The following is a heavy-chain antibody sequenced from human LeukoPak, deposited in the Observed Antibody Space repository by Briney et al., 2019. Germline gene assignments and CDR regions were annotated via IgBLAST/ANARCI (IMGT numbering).Heavy chain of an antibody. CDR2: IYSGGST. D-gene: IGHD2-2*01. CDR3: ARESTSWYFDL. Sequence: GGSLRLSCAASGFTFSYYSMNWVRQAPGKGLEWVSVIYSGGSTYYADSVKGRFTISRDNSKNTLYLQMNSLRAEDTAVYYCARESTSWYFDLWGRGTLVTVSS. CDR1: GFTFSYYS. V-gene: IGHV3-53*01. J-gene: IGHJ2*01.